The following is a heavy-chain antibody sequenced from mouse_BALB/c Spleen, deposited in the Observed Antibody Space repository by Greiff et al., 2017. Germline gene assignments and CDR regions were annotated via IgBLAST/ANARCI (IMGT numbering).Heavy chain of an antibody. CDR1: GYSFTSYY. J-gene: IGHJ3*01. CDR3: ARGYYNAY. D-gene: IGHD2-12*01. V-gene: IGHV1S135*01. Sequence: VQLQQSGPELMKPGASVKISCKASGYSFTSYYMHWVKQSHGKSLEWIGYIDPFNGGTSYNQKFKGKATLTVDKSSSTAYMHLSSLTSEDSAVYYCARGYYNAYWGQGTLVTVSA. CDR2: IDPFNGGT.